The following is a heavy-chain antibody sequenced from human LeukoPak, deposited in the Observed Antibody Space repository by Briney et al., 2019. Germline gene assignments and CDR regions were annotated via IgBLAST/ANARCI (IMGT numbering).Heavy chain of an antibody. Sequence: GGSLRLSCAASGFTFSDYYMGWIRQAPGKGLEWVSYISSSGSTIYYADSVKGRFTISRDNAKNSLYLQMNSLRAEDTAVYYCASFYYDILTGYYPQDYWGQGTLVTVSS. J-gene: IGHJ4*02. D-gene: IGHD3-9*01. CDR2: ISSSGSTI. CDR3: ASFYYDILTGYYPQDY. V-gene: IGHV3-11*01. CDR1: GFTFSDYY.